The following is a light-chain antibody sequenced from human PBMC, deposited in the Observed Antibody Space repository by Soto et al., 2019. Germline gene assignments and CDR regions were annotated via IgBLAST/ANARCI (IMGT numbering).Light chain of an antibody. V-gene: IGLV2-14*01. J-gene: IGLJ1*01. CDR3: SSYTTFSTYV. Sequence: QSALTQPASVSGSPGQSITISCTGTSSDVGGYNYVSWYQQHPGKAPKLMIYDVRNRPSGVSNRFSGSKSVNTASLTISGLQAEDEADYYCSSYTTFSTYVFGTGTKFTVL. CDR1: SSDVGGYNY. CDR2: DVR.